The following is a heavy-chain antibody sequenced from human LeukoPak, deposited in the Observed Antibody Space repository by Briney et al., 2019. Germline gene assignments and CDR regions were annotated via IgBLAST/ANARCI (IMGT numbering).Heavy chain of an antibody. Sequence: GGSLRLSCAASGFTFSSYAMSWVRQAPGKGLEWVSAISGSGGSTYYADSVKGRFTISRDNSKNTLYLQMNSLRAEDTAVYYCAKDLSIFGVVIPTSNDYWGQGTLVTVSS. J-gene: IGHJ4*02. CDR3: AKDLSIFGVVIPTSNDY. CDR1: GFTFSSYA. D-gene: IGHD3-3*01. CDR2: ISGSGGST. V-gene: IGHV3-23*01.